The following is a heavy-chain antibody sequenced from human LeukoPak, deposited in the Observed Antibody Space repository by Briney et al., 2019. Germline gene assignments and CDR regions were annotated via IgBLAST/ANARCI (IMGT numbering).Heavy chain of an antibody. D-gene: IGHD1-26*01. Sequence: SETLSLTCTVSGGSISSYYWSWIRQPPGKGLEWIGYIYYSGSTNYNPSLKSRVTISVDTSKNQFSLKLSSVTAADTAVYYCARAPGVWGIVGATEAFDIWGQGTMVTVSS. CDR2: IYYSGST. CDR1: GGSISSYY. CDR3: ARAPGVWGIVGATEAFDI. V-gene: IGHV4-59*01. J-gene: IGHJ3*02.